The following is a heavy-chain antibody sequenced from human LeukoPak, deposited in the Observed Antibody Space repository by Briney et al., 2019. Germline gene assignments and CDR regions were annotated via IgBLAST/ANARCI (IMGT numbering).Heavy chain of an antibody. CDR1: GYTFTGYY. CDR2: INPNSGGT. J-gene: IGHJ6*03. V-gene: IGHV1-2*02. Sequence: ASVKVSCKASGYTFTGYYMHWVRQAPGQGLEWMGWINPNSGGTNYAQKFQGRVTMTRDTSISTAYMELSRLRSDVTAVYYCARGAFDYYYMDVWGKGTTVTVSS. CDR3: ARGAFDYYYMDV. D-gene: IGHD3-3*01.